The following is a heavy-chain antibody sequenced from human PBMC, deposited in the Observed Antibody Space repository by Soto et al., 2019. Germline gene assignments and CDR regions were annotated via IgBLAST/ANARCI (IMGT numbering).Heavy chain of an antibody. D-gene: IGHD6-19*01. CDR1: GYTFTSYG. Sequence: ASVKVSCKASGYTFTSYGISWVRQAPGQGLEWMGWISAYNGNTNYAQKLQGRVTMTTDTSTSTAYMELRSLRSDDTAVYYCARKTCSSGWYDLDYWGQGTLVTVSS. CDR3: ARKTCSSGWYDLDY. V-gene: IGHV1-18*01. CDR2: ISAYNGNT. J-gene: IGHJ4*02.